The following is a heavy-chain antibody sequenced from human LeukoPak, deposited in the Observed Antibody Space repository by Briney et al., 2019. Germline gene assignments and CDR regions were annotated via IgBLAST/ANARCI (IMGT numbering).Heavy chain of an antibody. CDR1: GYSISSGYY. Sequence: ETLSLTCAVSGYSISSGYYWGWIRQPPGKGLEWIGRIYHSGSTYYNPSLKSRVTISVDTSKNHFSLYLSSVTVADTAVYYCARQLTVAGDAFDIWGQGTMVTVSS. J-gene: IGHJ3*02. CDR2: IYHSGST. CDR3: ARQLTVAGDAFDI. D-gene: IGHD6-13*01. V-gene: IGHV4-38-2*01.